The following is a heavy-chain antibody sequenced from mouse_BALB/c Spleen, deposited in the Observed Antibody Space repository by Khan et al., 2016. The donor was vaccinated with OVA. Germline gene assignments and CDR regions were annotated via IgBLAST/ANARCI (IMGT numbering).Heavy chain of an antibody. J-gene: IGHJ2*01. CDR1: GYTFINYW. CDR2: INPSTGYT. V-gene: IGHV1-7*01. CDR3: ARRGLRWDFDY. Sequence: VQLLETGAELAKPGASVKMSCKASGYTFINYWILWVKQRPGQGLEWIGYINPSTGYTEYNQNFKDKATLTADKSSSTAYMQLSSLTSEDSAVYYGARRGLRWDFDYWGQGTTLTVSS. D-gene: IGHD1-1*01.